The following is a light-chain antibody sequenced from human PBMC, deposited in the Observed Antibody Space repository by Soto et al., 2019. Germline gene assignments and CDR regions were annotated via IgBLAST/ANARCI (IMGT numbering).Light chain of an antibody. V-gene: IGLV2-8*01. CDR2: EVS. J-gene: IGLJ1*01. CDR1: SSDVGGYNY. Sequence: ALTQPPSASGSPGQSVTISCTGTSSDVGGYNYVSWYQQHPGKAPKLMIYEVSKRPSGVPDRFSGSKSGNTASLTVSGLQAEDEADYYCSSYSGSNNFVFGTGTKLTVL. CDR3: SSYSGSNNFV.